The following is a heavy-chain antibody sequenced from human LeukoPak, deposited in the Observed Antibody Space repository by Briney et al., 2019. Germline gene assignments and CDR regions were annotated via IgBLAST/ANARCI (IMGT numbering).Heavy chain of an antibody. D-gene: IGHD2-2*01. J-gene: IGHJ4*02. CDR2: IYTSGST. Sequence: PSETLSLTCTVSGGSISSYYWSWIRQPAGKGLEWIGRIYTSGSTNYNPSLKSRVTMSVDTSKNQFSLKLSSVTAADTAVYYCARGLYCSGTSCPHPFFDYWGQGTLVTVSS. CDR1: GGSISSYY. V-gene: IGHV4-4*07. CDR3: ARGLYCSGTSCPHPFFDY.